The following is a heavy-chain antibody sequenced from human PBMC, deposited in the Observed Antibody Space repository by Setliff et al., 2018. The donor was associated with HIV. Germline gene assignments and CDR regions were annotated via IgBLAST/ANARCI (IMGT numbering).Heavy chain of an antibody. V-gene: IGHV4-39*02. J-gene: IGHJ5*02. CDR3: ARDPIAAAGYNWFDP. CDR2: IYYSGST. D-gene: IGHD6-13*01. Sequence: PSETLSLTCTVSGGSISSSSYYWGWIRQPPGKGLEWIGSIYYSGSTYYNPSLKSRVTISVDTSKNQFSLKLSSVTAADTAVYYCARDPIAAAGYNWFDPWGQGTLVTVSS. CDR1: GGSISSSSYY.